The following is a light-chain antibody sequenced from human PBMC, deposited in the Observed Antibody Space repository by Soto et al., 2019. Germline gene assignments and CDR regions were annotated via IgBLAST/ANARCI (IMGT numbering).Light chain of an antibody. CDR3: SSYAGNNIYV. CDR2: DVN. J-gene: IGLJ1*01. CDR1: SSDVGAYNY. V-gene: IGLV2-8*01. Sequence: QSVLTQPPSASVSPGQSVTISCTGSSSDVGAYNYVAWYQQRPGKAPKLMISDVNKRPSGVPDRFSGSKSGNTASLTVSGLQAEDEADYYCSSYAGNNIYVFGAGTKVTVL.